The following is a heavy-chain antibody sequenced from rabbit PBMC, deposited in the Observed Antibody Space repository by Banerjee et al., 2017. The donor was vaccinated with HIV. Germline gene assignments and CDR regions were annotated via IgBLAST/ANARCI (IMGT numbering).Heavy chain of an antibody. V-gene: IGHV1S47*01. CDR2: IYNGDGST. CDR1: GLDFSTSA. D-gene: IGHD1-1*01. CDR3: ATYDSSGAYPL. Sequence: EESGGGLVQPGASLTLTCKASGLDFSTSAMCWVRQAPGKGPEWIACIYNGDGSTYYANWVNGRFTISRSTSLNTVTLQMTRLTAADTATYFCATYDSSGAYPLWGQGTLVTVS. J-gene: IGHJ4*01.